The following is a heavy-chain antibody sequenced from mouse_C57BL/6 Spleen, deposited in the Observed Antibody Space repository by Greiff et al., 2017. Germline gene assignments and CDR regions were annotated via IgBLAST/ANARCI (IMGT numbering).Heavy chain of an antibody. CDR2: IRSNSSNYAT. J-gene: IGHJ4*01. CDR3: VRDYDLYYYAMDY. V-gene: IGHV10-3*01. CDR1: GFTFNTYA. D-gene: IGHD2-3*01. Sequence: EVQVVESGGGLVQPKGSLKLSCAASGFTFNTYAMHWVRQAPGKGLEWVARIRSNSSNYATYYADSVKDRLTISRDDSQSMLYMQMNNLKTEDTAMYYCVRDYDLYYYAMDYWGQGTSVTVSS.